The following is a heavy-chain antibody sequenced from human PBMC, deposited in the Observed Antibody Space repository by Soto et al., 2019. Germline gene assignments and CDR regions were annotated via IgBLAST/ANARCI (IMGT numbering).Heavy chain of an antibody. V-gene: IGHV1-69*06. CDR3: ARSGEGWQQLDN. J-gene: IGHJ4*02. CDR2: IIPMFGTT. Sequence: QVQLVQSGAEVKKPGSSVKVSCKASGGTFTNYTISWVRQAPGQGLEWMGGIIPMFGTTNHAQKFQGRVTINANKSTTTAHMELSSLRSEDTAVYYCARSGEGWQQLDNWGQGNLVTVSS. CDR1: GGTFTNYT.